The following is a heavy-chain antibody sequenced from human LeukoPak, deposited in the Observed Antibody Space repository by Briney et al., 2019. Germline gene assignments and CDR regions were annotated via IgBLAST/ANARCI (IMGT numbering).Heavy chain of an antibody. Sequence: ASVKVSCKASGYTFTSYGISWVRQAPGQGLEWMGWISAYNGNTNYAQKLQGRVTMTTDTSTSTAYMELRSLRSDDTAVYYCARDGAKNLDYDYVWGSYRYYWFDPWGQGTLVTVSS. D-gene: IGHD3-16*02. CDR3: ARDGAKNLDYDYVWGSYRYYWFDP. J-gene: IGHJ5*02. CDR2: ISAYNGNT. V-gene: IGHV1-18*01. CDR1: GYTFTSYG.